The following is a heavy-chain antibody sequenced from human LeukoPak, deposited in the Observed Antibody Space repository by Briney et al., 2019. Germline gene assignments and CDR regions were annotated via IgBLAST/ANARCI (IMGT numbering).Heavy chain of an antibody. Sequence: GASVKVSCKASGYTFTGYYMHWVRQAPGQGLEWMGWINPNSGGTNYAQKFQGRVTMTRDTATSTVYMELSSLRSEDTAVYYCARDGSDGSSGFNSMDVWGKGTTVTVSS. D-gene: IGHD3-22*01. CDR3: ARDGSDGSSGFNSMDV. CDR2: INPNSGGT. V-gene: IGHV1-2*02. J-gene: IGHJ6*03. CDR1: GYTFTGYY.